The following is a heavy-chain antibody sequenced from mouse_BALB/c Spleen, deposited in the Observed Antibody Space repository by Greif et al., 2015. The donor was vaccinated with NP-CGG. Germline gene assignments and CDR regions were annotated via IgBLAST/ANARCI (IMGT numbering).Heavy chain of an antibody. J-gene: IGHJ4*01. Sequence: EVHLVESGGGLVKPGGSLKLSCAASGFTFSSYAMSWVRQTPEKRLEWVASISSGGSTYYPDSVKGRFTISRDNARNILYLQMSSLRSEDTAMYYCARKGITTATGILDYWGQGTSVTVSS. CDR3: ARKGITTATGILDY. V-gene: IGHV5-6-5*01. CDR1: GFTFSSYA. CDR2: ISSGGST. D-gene: IGHD1-2*01.